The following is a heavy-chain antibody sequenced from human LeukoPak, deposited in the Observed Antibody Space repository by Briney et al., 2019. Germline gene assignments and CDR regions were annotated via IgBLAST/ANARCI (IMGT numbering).Heavy chain of an antibody. CDR3: AKDLDSSPVVVISRPYYYYGMDV. CDR1: GFTFSSYW. D-gene: IGHD2-21*01. V-gene: IGHV3-74*01. J-gene: IGHJ6*02. Sequence: GGSLRLSCAASGFTFSSYWMHWVRQAPGKGLVWVSRINSDGSSTSYADSVKGRFTISRDNAKNTLYLQMNSLRAEDTAVYYCAKDLDSSPVVVISRPYYYYGMDVWGQGTTVTVSS. CDR2: INSDGSST.